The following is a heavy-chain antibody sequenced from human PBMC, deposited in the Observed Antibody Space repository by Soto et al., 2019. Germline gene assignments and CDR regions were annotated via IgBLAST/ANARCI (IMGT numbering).Heavy chain of an antibody. V-gene: IGHV4-39*01. CDR3: ARQDDILTGYLPDY. CDR1: GGSISSSIYY. D-gene: IGHD3-9*01. J-gene: IGHJ4*02. CDR2: IYYSGST. Sequence: SETLSLTCPVSGGSISSSIYYWGWIRQPPGKGLEWIGSIYYSGSTYYNPSLKSRVTISVDTSKNQFSLKLSSVTAADTAVYYCARQDDILTGYLPDYWGQGTLVTVSS.